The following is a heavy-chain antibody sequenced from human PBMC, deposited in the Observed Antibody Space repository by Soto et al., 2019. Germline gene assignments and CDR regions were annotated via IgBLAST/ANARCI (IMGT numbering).Heavy chain of an antibody. J-gene: IGHJ6*02. D-gene: IGHD2-15*01. Sequence: ASVKVSCKASGYTFSGYSITWVRQAPGQGLEWMGRISGYNGNTNYARTLRDRLTLTTDTSTSTAYMELRSLTSDDTAAYYCARDVFCGSAPACPDMDVWGQGTTVTVSS. V-gene: IGHV1-18*04. CDR2: ISGYNGNT. CDR3: ARDVFCGSAPACPDMDV. CDR1: GYTFSGYS.